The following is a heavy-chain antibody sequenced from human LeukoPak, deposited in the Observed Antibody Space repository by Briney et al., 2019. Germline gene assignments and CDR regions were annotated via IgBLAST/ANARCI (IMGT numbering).Heavy chain of an antibody. V-gene: IGHV1-69*13. CDR2: IIPIFGTA. CDR1: GGTFSSYA. D-gene: IGHD3-10*02. Sequence: GASVKVSCKASGGTFSSYAISWVRQAPGQGLEWMGGIIPIFGTANYAQKLQGRVTITADESTSTAYMELSSLRSEDTAVYYCASDLCSSICAVDSWGQGTMVTVSS. CDR3: ASDLCSSICAVDS. J-gene: IGHJ3*02.